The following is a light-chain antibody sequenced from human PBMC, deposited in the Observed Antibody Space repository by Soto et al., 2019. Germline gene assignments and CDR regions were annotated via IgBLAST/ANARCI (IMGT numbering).Light chain of an antibody. CDR3: AAWDDSLNGVV. V-gene: IGLV1-44*01. Sequence: QPVLTQPPSASGTPGLRVIISCSGSSSNIGSNTVNWYQQLPGTAPKLLIYSNNQRPSGVPDRFSGSKSGTSASLAISGLQSEDEADYYCAAWDDSLNGVVFGGGTKVTVL. CDR1: SSNIGSNT. CDR2: SNN. J-gene: IGLJ2*01.